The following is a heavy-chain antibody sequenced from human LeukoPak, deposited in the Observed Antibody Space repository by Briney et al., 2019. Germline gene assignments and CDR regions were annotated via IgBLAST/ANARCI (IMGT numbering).Heavy chain of an antibody. Sequence: SETLSLTCAVYGGSFSGYYWSWIRQPPGKGLEWIGEINHSGSTNYNPSLKSRVTISVDTSKNQFSLKLSSVTAADTAVYYCARRSIYYYGSGSYYRKLYYFDYWGQGTLVTVSS. CDR1: GGSFSGYY. D-gene: IGHD3-10*01. J-gene: IGHJ4*02. CDR3: ARRSIYYYGSGSYYRKLYYFDY. V-gene: IGHV4-34*01. CDR2: INHSGST.